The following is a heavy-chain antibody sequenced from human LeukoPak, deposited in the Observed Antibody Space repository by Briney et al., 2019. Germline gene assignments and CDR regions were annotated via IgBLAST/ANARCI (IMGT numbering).Heavy chain of an antibody. CDR2: IKSKNDGGDI. Sequence: PGGSLRLSCVASGIAFSKTWMSWVRQAPGKGLEWVGRIKSKNDGGDIDYIEPVKGRFTISRDDAKNTVYLQMNSLKTEDTAMCYCTTDPRDWGQGTLVTVSS. V-gene: IGHV3-15*01. CDR1: GIAFSKTW. J-gene: IGHJ4*02. CDR3: TTDPRD.